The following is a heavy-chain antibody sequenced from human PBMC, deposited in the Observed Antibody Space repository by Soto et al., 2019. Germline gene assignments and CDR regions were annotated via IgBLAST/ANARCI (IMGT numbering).Heavy chain of an antibody. J-gene: IGHJ4*02. Sequence: EVQMLESGGGLAQPGGSLRLSCAASGFSFSSYAMIWVRQAPGKGLEWVSSITGSGANTYYADSVKGRFTMSRDNSKNTLYLQMNSLRAEDTALYYCAKGVDGSSWRQGDHWGQGTLVTVSS. CDR3: AKGVDGSSWRQGDH. CDR1: GFSFSSYA. V-gene: IGHV3-23*01. CDR2: ITGSGANT. D-gene: IGHD6-13*01.